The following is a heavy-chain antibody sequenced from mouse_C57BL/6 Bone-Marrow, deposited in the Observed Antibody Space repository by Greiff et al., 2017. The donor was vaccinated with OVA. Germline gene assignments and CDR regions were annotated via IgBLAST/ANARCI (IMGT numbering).Heavy chain of an antibody. CDR1: GYTFTDYE. J-gene: IGHJ4*01. D-gene: IGHD2-1*01. Sequence: VRLQQSGAELVRPGASVTLSCKASGYTFTDYEMHWVKQTPVHGLEWIGAIDPETGGTAYNQKFKGKAILTADKSSSTAYMELRRLTSEDSAVYYCTGRNYDAMDYWGQGTSVTVSS. CDR3: TGRNYDAMDY. CDR2: IDPETGGT. V-gene: IGHV1-15*01.